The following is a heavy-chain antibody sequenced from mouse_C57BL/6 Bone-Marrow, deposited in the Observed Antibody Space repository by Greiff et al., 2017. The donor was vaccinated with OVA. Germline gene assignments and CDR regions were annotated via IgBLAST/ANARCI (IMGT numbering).Heavy chain of an antibody. J-gene: IGHJ4*01. CDR3: ARVTTVVARDYYAMDY. D-gene: IGHD1-1*01. CDR2: IYPSDSET. Sequence: QVHVKQPGAELVRPGSSVKLSCKASGYTFTSYWMDWVKQRPGQGLEWIGNIYPSDSETHYNQKFKDKATLTVDKSSSTAYMQLSSLTSEDSAVYYGARVTTVVARDYYAMDYWGQGTSVTVSS. V-gene: IGHV1-61*01. CDR1: GYTFTSYW.